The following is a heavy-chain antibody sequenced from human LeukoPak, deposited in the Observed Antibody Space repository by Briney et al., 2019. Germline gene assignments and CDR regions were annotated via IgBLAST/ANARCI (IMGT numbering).Heavy chain of an antibody. D-gene: IGHD3-22*01. CDR3: AKDSGPSTVTYYYDSSGYYFDY. J-gene: IGHJ4*02. CDR1: GFTFSNAW. CDR2: IKSKTDGGTT. Sequence: PGGSLRLSCAASGFTFSNAWMSWVRQAPGKGLEWVGRIKSKTDGGTTDYAAPVKGRSTISRDDSKNTLYLQMNSLRAEDTAVYYCAKDSGPSTVTYYYDSSGYYFDYWGQGTLVTVSS. V-gene: IGHV3-15*01.